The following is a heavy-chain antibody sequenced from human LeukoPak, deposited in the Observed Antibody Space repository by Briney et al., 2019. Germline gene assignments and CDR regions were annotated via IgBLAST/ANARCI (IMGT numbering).Heavy chain of an antibody. CDR1: GFTFSNYA. J-gene: IGHJ4*02. Sequence: GGSLRLSCTASGFTFSNYAMSWVRQAPGRGLEWVSATASSGGSTYYADSVKGRFTISRDNSKNTLYLQMNSLRAEDTAVYYCAKVNYDFWSGYYTGAVGGFDYWGQGTLVTVSS. CDR3: AKVNYDFWSGYYTGAVGGFDY. CDR2: TASSGGST. D-gene: IGHD3-3*01. V-gene: IGHV3-23*01.